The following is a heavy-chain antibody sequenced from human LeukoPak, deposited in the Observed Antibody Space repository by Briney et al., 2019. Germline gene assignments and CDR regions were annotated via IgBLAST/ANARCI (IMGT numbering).Heavy chain of an antibody. V-gene: IGHV3-23*01. CDR2: IRGGGHSP. J-gene: IGHJ4*02. CDR3: AKDKARSTSCYSFDY. D-gene: IGHD2-2*01. CDR1: GFTFSSYA. Sequence: GGSLRLSCAASGFTFSSYAMTWVRQAPGKGLEWVSGIRGGGHSPEYADSVKGRFTISRDNSKNTLYLQMNSLRAEDTAVYYCAKDKARSTSCYSFDYWGQGALVTVSS.